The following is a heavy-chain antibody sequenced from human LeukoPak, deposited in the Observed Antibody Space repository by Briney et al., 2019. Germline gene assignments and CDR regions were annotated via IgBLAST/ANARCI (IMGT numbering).Heavy chain of an antibody. Sequence: PGRSLRLSCAASGFTFSTYAMSWVRQAPGKGLEWVSAISGSGGSTYYADSVKGRFTISRDNSKNTLYLQMNSLRAEDTAVYYCAKLHGLWFGESFDYWGQGTLVTVSS. J-gene: IGHJ4*02. D-gene: IGHD3-10*01. CDR1: GFTFSTYA. V-gene: IGHV3-23*01. CDR2: ISGSGGST. CDR3: AKLHGLWFGESFDY.